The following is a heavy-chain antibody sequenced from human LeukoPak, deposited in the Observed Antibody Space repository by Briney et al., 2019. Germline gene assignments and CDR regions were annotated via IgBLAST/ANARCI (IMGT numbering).Heavy chain of an antibody. CDR1: GFTFSNAW. J-gene: IGHJ5*02. Sequence: GGSLRLSCVASGFTFSNAWMSWVRQALGKGLEWVGRIKSKSDGGTIDYAAPVKGRFTISRDDSKNMLHLQMNSLKIEDTAVYYAYWAGAWGQGTLVTVSS. V-gene: IGHV3-15*01. CDR2: IKSKSDGGTI. D-gene: IGHD2-8*02. CDR3: YWAGA.